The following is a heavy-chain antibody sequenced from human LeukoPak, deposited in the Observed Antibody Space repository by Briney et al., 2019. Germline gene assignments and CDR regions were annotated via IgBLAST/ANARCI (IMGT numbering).Heavy chain of an antibody. CDR2: MNPNSGNT. V-gene: IGHV1-8*01. D-gene: IGHD6-19*01. J-gene: IGHJ6*03. CDR3: ARRGLPRLVAEDYYYYMDV. Sequence: ASVKVSCKASGYTFTGYDINWVRQATGQGLEWMGWMNPNSGNTGYAQKFQGRVTMTRNTSISTAYMELSSLRSEDTAVYYCARRGLPRLVAEDYYYYMDVWGKGTTVTISS. CDR1: GYTFTGYD.